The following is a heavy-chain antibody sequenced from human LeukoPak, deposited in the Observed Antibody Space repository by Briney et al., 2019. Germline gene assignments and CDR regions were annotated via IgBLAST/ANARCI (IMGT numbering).Heavy chain of an antibody. V-gene: IGHV1-8*01. CDR3: ARVAGTYYDYVWGSYRYFNAFDI. D-gene: IGHD3-16*02. J-gene: IGHJ3*02. CDR1: GYTFTSYD. Sequence: ASVKVSCKASGYTFTSYDINWVRQATGQGLAWMGWMNPNSGNTGYAQKFQGRVTMTRNTSISTAYMELSSLRSEDTAVYYCARVAGTYYDYVWGSYRYFNAFDIWGQGTMVTVSS. CDR2: MNPNSGNT.